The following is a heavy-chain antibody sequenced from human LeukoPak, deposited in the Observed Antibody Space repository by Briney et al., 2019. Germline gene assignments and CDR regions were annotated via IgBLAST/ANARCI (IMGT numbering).Heavy chain of an antibody. CDR3: VRDMGYYDKV. CDR2: INTDGNTR. Sequence: GGSLRLSCATSGFTFSTSWMDWVRQAPGKGLVWVSRINTDGNTRDYADSVKGRFTISRDNAKNTLYLQMNSLRADDTAVYYCVRDMGYYDKVWGQGTLVTVSS. D-gene: IGHD3-22*01. V-gene: IGHV3-74*01. J-gene: IGHJ4*02. CDR1: GFTFSTSW.